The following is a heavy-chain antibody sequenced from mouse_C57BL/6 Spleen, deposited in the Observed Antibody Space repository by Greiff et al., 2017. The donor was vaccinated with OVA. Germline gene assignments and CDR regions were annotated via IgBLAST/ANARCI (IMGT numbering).Heavy chain of an antibody. CDR1: GYTFTDYY. Sequence: VQLQQSGPELVKPGASVKISCKASGYTFTDYYMNWVKQSHGKSLEWIGDINPNNGGTSYNQKFKGKATLTVDKSSSTAYMELRSLTSEDSAVYYGARSGYGSSWAMDYWGQGTSVTVSS. CDR2: INPNNGGT. J-gene: IGHJ4*01. V-gene: IGHV1-26*01. CDR3: ARSGYGSSWAMDY. D-gene: IGHD1-1*01.